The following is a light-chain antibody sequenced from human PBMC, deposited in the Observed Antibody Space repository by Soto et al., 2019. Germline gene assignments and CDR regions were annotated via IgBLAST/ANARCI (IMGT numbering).Light chain of an antibody. J-gene: IGKJ4*01. CDR3: QQFSSYPLT. V-gene: IGKV3-20*01. Sequence: PGDRATLSCRASQSVSSNLAWYQQKPGQAPRLLIYGAFNRAAGIPDRFSGGGSGTDFTLTISRLEPEDFAVYYCQQFSSYPLTFGGGTKVDIK. CDR2: GAF. CDR1: QSVSSN.